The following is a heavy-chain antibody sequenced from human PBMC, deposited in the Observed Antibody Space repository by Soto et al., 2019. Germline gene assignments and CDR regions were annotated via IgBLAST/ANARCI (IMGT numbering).Heavy chain of an antibody. V-gene: IGHV3-33*01. CDR3: ARGVVWFGELGAYFDY. Sequence: QVQLVESGGGVVQPGRSLRLSCAASGFTFSSYGMHWVRQAPGKGLEWVAVIWYDGSNKYYADSVKGRFTISRDNSKNTLYLQMNSLRAEDTAVYYCARGVVWFGELGAYFDYWGQGTLVTVSS. D-gene: IGHD3-10*01. CDR2: IWYDGSNK. J-gene: IGHJ4*02. CDR1: GFTFSSYG.